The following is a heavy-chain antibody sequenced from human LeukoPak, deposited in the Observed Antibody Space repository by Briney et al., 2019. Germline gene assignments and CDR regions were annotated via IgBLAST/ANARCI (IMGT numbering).Heavy chain of an antibody. CDR1: GGSISGYY. Sequence: PSETLSLTCTVSGGSISGYYWSWIRQPPGKGLEWIGEINHSGSTNSNPSLKSRVTISVDTSKNQFSLKLSSVTAADTAVYYCARGGIGDIVVVVAAFDYWGQGTLVAVSS. V-gene: IGHV4-34*01. J-gene: IGHJ4*02. CDR2: INHSGST. D-gene: IGHD2-15*01. CDR3: ARGGIGDIVVVVAAFDY.